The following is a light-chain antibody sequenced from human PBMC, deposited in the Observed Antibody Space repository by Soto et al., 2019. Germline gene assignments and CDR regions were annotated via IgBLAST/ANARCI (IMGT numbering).Light chain of an antibody. Sequence: QSVLTQPPSVSGAPGQRVTISCTGSSSNIGAGYDVHWYQQLPGTAPKLLIYGNSNRPSGVSDRFSGYKSGTSASLASTGLQAEDEADYYCQSYDSSLSGSVFGGGTKLTVL. CDR2: GNS. V-gene: IGLV1-40*01. CDR3: QSYDSSLSGSV. J-gene: IGLJ2*01. CDR1: SSNIGAGYD.